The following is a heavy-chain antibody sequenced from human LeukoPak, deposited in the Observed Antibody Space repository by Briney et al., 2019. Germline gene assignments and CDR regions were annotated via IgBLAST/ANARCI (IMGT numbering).Heavy chain of an antibody. Sequence: SETLSLTCTVSGYSISSGYYWGWIRQPPGKGLEWIGSIYHSGSTYYNPSLKSRVTISVDTSKNQFSLKLSSVTAADTAVYYCARRPPGYSSSWYYFDYWGQGTLVTVSS. CDR2: IYHSGST. D-gene: IGHD6-13*01. CDR3: ARRPPGYSSSWYYFDY. CDR1: GYSISSGYY. J-gene: IGHJ4*02. V-gene: IGHV4-38-2*02.